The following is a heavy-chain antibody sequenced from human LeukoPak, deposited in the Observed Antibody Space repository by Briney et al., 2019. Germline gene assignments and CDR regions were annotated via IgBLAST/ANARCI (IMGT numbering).Heavy chain of an antibody. V-gene: IGHV4-59*01. D-gene: IGHD6-13*01. CDR3: ARDRSSSWSPDWYFDL. CDR1: GGSITSYY. CDR2: IYGDGST. J-gene: IGHJ2*01. Sequence: PSETLSLTCTVSGGSITSYYWTWIRQPPGKGLEWIGFIYGDGSTKYNPSLKSRVTMSVDTSKNQFSLKLSSVTAADTAVYYCARDRSSSWSPDWYFDLWGRGTLVTVSS.